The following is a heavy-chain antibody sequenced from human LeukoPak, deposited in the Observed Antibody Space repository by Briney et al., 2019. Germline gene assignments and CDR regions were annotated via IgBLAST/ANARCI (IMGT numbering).Heavy chain of an antibody. J-gene: IGHJ4*02. CDR2: ISGSGGST. Sequence: PGGSLRLSCAASGFTFSSYAMSWVRQAPGKGLEWVSAISGSGGSTYYADSVKGRFTISRDNSKNTLYLQMNSLRAEDTAVYYCAKSGCSSTSCYIVDYWGQGTLVTVSS. CDR3: AKSGCSSTSCYIVDY. CDR1: GFTFSSYA. V-gene: IGHV3-23*01. D-gene: IGHD2-2*02.